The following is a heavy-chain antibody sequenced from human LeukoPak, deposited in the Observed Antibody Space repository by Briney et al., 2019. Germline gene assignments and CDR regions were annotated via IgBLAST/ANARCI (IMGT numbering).Heavy chain of an antibody. CDR1: GFTVSSNY. Sequence: PGGSLRLSCAASGFTVSSNYMSWVRQAPGKGLEWVSVIYSGGSTYYADSVKGRFTISRGNSKNTLYLQMNSLRAEDTAVYYCAREDISGNLWPNDAFDIWGQGTMVTVSS. D-gene: IGHD3-22*01. J-gene: IGHJ3*02. V-gene: IGHV3-66*02. CDR3: AREDISGNLWPNDAFDI. CDR2: IYSGGST.